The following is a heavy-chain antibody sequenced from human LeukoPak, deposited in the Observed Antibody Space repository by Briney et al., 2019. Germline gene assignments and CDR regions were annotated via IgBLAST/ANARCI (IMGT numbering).Heavy chain of an antibody. J-gene: IGHJ4*02. CDR1: GFTFSSYW. V-gene: IGHV3-7*01. D-gene: IGHD5-12*01. Sequence: GGSLRLSCAASGFTFSSYWMSWVRQAPGKGLEWVANIKQDGSDKNYVDSVKGRFNIYRDNVQNTLYLKMKSLRAEDGAVYYCARELATGSTHDYWGQGTLVTVSS. CDR3: ARELATGSTHDY. CDR2: IKQDGSDK.